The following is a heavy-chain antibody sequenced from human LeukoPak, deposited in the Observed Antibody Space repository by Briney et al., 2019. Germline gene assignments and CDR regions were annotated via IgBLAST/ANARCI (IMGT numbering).Heavy chain of an antibody. D-gene: IGHD3-9*01. J-gene: IGHJ4*02. CDR2: INHSGST. CDR1: GGSFSGYY. V-gene: IGHV4-34*01. Sequence: PSETLSLTCAVYGGSFSGYYWSWIRQPPGKGLEWIGEINHSGSTNYNPSLKSRVTISVDTSKNQFSLELSSVTAADTAVYYCARGRLSYDILTGYYNSYFDYWGQGTLVTVSS. CDR3: ARGRLSYDILTGYYNSYFDY.